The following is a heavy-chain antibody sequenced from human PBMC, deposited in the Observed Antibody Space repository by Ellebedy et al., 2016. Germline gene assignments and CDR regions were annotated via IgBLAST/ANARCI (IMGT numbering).Heavy chain of an antibody. J-gene: IGHJ5*02. CDR3: ARGVGGTSLNWFDP. V-gene: IGHV3-7*01. D-gene: IGHD3-16*01. Sequence: GGSLRLSXVVSGFTFSDYWMDWVRQAPGKGLEWVANINGDGSEKHYVDSMRGRFTISRDNAKNSVYLQMNSLRGEDTALYYCARGVGGTSLNWFDPWGQGTLVTVSS. CDR1: GFTFSDYW. CDR2: INGDGSEK.